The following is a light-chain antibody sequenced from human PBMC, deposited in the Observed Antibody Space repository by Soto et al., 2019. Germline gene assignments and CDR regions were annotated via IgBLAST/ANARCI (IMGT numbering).Light chain of an antibody. CDR1: QSVSSN. V-gene: IGKV3-15*01. CDR3: QQYNHWPH. Sequence: EIVMTQSPATLSVSPGERATLSCRASQSVSSNLAWYQQKPGQAPRLLIYGASTRATGIPARFSGSGCGTEFTITISSLQSEEFAVYYCQQYNHWPHFGGGTKVEIK. CDR2: GAS. J-gene: IGKJ4*01.